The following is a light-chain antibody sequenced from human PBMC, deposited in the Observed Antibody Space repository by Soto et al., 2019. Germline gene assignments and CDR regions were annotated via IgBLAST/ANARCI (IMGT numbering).Light chain of an antibody. CDR2: GTS. CDR3: HQYNNFWT. J-gene: IGKJ1*01. V-gene: IGKV3-15*01. CDR1: QNISRS. Sequence: EIVMTQSPVTLSVSPGERATLSCRASQNISRSLAWYQQKPGQGPSLLIYGTSTRAGGVPARFSGGGSGTEFTLTITSLQSEDFAVYYCHQYNNFWTFGQGTKVDIK.